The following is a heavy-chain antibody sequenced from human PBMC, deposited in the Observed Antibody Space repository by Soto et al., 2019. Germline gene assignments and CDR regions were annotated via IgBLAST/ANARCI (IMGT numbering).Heavy chain of an antibody. CDR3: ARDGILFSGPYRPSRFDH. D-gene: IGHD3-16*02. V-gene: IGHV3-7*03. CDR1: GFKFSDYW. J-gene: IGHJ4*02. Sequence: GGSLRLSCAASGFKFSDYWMSWVRQAPGKGLEWVGNIKHDTSEAHYADSVKGRFTITRDNIKNFLFLQMNGLRSDDTASYYCARDGILFSGPYRPSRFDHWGLGTLVTVSS. CDR2: IKHDTSEA.